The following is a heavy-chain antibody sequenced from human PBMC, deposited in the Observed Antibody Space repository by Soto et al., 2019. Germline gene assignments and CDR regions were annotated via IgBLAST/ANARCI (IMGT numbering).Heavy chain of an antibody. CDR2: INYSGSS. D-gene: IGHD3-22*01. V-gene: IGHV4-34*01. J-gene: IGHJ5*02. CDR1: GESFSGYY. Sequence: SETLSLTCAVYGESFSGYYWTWIRQPPGKGLEWIGEINYSGSSNYNPSLKSRVTISIDTSKNQFSLRLSSVTAADTAVYYCARPYYYDSSGYKGSNWFDPWGQGTLVTVSS. CDR3: ARPYYYDSSGYKGSNWFDP.